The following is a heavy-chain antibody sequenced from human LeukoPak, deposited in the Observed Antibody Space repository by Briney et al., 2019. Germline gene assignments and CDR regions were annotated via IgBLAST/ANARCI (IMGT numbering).Heavy chain of an antibody. CDR2: ITSNGGGT. V-gene: IGHV3-64D*09. CDR1: GFTFSTSD. J-gene: IGHJ4*02. D-gene: IGHD3-16*01. CDR3: TKDAPGGIDH. Sequence: GGSLRLSCSASGFTFSTSDMHSVRQAPGKGLEYVAIITSNGGGTYYVDSVKGRFTISRDNSKNTLYLQMSSLRTEDTAVYYCTKDAPGGIDHWGPGTLVTVSS.